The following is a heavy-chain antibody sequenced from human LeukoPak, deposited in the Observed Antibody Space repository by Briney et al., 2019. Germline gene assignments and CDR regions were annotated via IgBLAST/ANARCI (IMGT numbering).Heavy chain of an antibody. D-gene: IGHD6-13*01. CDR1: GGSISSGGYY. CDR3: ARDGSSSWYPNWFDP. CDR2: IYYSGST. J-gene: IGHJ5*02. V-gene: IGHV4-61*08. Sequence: SETLSLTCTVSGGSISSGGYYWSWIRQHPGKGLEWIGYIYYSGSTNYNPSLKSRVTMSVDTSKNQFSLKLSSVTAADTAVYYCARDGSSSWYPNWFDPWGQGTLVTVSS.